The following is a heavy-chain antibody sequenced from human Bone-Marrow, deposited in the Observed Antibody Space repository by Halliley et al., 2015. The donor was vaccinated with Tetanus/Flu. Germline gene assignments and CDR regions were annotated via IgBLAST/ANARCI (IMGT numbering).Heavy chain of an antibody. CDR1: GFTISNYW. Sequence: AASGFTISNYWMHWVRQAPGTGLLWVSRTNGEGSSRSYADSVKGRFTISRDNAKNTVYLQMNSLRVEDTAVYYCVSLVSTADLAFGIWGQWTLVAVSS. J-gene: IGHJ3*02. D-gene: IGHD3-16*01. CDR3: VSLVSTADLAFGI. CDR2: TNGEGSSR. V-gene: IGHV3-74*01.